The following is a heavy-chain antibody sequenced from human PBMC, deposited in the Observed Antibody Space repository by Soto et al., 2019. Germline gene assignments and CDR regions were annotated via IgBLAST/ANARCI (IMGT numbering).Heavy chain of an antibody. J-gene: IGHJ5*02. D-gene: IGHD3-3*01. CDR1: GASISGFY. CDR3: ARRAVGQFLELGFDP. V-gene: IGHV4-4*07. Sequence: QVQLQESGPGLVKPSETLSLTCTVSGASISGFYWSWIRKSAGKGLEWIGRIYATGTTDYNPSLKSRVMMSVDTSKNQFSLRLTSVTPADTAVYYCARRAVGQFLELGFDPWGQGTLVTVSS. CDR2: IYATGTT.